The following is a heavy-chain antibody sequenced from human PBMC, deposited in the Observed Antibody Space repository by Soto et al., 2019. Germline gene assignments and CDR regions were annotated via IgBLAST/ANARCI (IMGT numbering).Heavy chain of an antibody. D-gene: IGHD6-19*01. J-gene: IGHJ3*02. V-gene: IGHV1-18*01. CDR2: ISAYNGNT. CDR3: ARDPGYSSGWPPDAFDI. CDR1: GYTFTSYG. Sequence: ASVKVSCKASGYTFTSYGISCVRHAPGQGLEWMGWISAYNGNTNNAQKLQGRVTMTTDTSTSTAYMELRSLRSDDTAVYYCARDPGYSSGWPPDAFDIWGQGTMVT.